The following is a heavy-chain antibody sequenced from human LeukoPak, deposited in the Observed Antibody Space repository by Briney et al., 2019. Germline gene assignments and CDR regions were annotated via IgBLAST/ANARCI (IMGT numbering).Heavy chain of an antibody. V-gene: IGHV3-7*01. Sequence: GGSLRLSCAASEFIFSSYWMSWVRQAPGKGLEWVANIKQDGSEKYYVDSVKARFTISRDNAKNSLFLQMNSLRAEDMAVYYCARDLVSDRRLYSGSSYYYYYMDVWGKGTTVTVSS. CDR3: ARDLVSDRRLYSGSSYYYYYMDV. J-gene: IGHJ6*03. D-gene: IGHD5-12*01. CDR1: EFIFSSYW. CDR2: IKQDGSEK.